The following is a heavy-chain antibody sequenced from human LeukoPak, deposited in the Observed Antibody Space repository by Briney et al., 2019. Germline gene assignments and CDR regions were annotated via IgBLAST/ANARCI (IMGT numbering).Heavy chain of an antibody. D-gene: IGHD4-17*01. J-gene: IGHJ4*02. CDR2: INSDGSST. CDR1: GFTFSSYW. Sequence: PGGSLRLSCAASGFTFSSYWMHWVRQAPGKGLVWVSRINSDGSSTSYADSVKGRFTISRDNAKNTLYLQMNSLRAEDTAVYYCARVIYGDYGDYWGQGTLVTVSS. CDR3: ARVIYGDYGDY. V-gene: IGHV3-74*01.